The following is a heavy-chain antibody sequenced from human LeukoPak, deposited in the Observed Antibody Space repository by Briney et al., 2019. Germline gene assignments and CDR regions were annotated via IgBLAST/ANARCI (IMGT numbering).Heavy chain of an antibody. CDR3: ARDNPWFGP. CDR2: ISNDARGK. Sequence: PGGSLRLSCAASGFSFSGYGMHWVRQAPGKGLEWVAVISNDARGKYYADSVKGRFTISRDNSKNTVYLQMNSLRAEDTAVYYCARDNPWFGPWGQGTLVTVSS. J-gene: IGHJ5*02. V-gene: IGHV3-30*03. CDR1: GFSFSGYG.